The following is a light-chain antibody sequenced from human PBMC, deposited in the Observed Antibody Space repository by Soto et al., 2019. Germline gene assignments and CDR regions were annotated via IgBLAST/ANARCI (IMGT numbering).Light chain of an antibody. CDR2: TVT. J-gene: IGLJ1*01. Sequence: QSALTQPRSVSGSPGQSVTISCTGTSSVVGGYNYVSWYQQHPGKAPKLMIYTVTKRPSGVPDRFSGSKSDNTASLTISGLQADDEADYSCCSYAASSSYVFGTGTKVTVL. CDR3: CSYAASSSYV. CDR1: SSVVGGYNY. V-gene: IGLV2-11*01.